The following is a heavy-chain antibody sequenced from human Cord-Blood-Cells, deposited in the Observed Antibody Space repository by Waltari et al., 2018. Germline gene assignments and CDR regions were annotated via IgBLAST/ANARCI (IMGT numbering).Heavy chain of an antibody. J-gene: IGHJ6*02. CDR3: ARAGYSSRHYGMDV. V-gene: IGHV4-34*01. D-gene: IGHD6-13*01. CDR2: INHSGST. CDR1: GGSISGYY. Sequence: QVQLQQWGAGLLKPSETLSITCAVYGGSISGYYWSWIRQPPGKGLEWIGEINHSGSTNYNPSLKSRVTISVDTSKNQFSLKLSSVTAADTAVYYCARAGYSSRHYGMDVWGQGTTVTVSS.